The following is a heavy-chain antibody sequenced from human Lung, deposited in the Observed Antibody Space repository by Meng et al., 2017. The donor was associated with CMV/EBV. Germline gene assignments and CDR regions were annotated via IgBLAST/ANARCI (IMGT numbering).Heavy chain of an antibody. CDR3: ARGSYYYDSSGPFDP. D-gene: IGHD3-22*01. V-gene: IGHV1-2*02. Sequence: ALVXVSXXAFAYTFTGYYLHWVRQAPGQGLEWMGWINANSGGTNYAQKFQGRVTMTRDTAIGTAYMSLSRLRSDDTAVYYCARGSYYYDSSGPFDPWGQGXLVTVSS. CDR1: AYTFTGYY. J-gene: IGHJ5*02. CDR2: INANSGGT.